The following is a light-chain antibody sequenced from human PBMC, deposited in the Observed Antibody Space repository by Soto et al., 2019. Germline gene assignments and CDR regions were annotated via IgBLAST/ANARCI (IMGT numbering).Light chain of an antibody. CDR3: QQRSNWPPVYT. CDR2: DAS. Sequence: EIVLTQSPATLSLSPGERATLSCRASQSVSSYLAWYQQKPGQAPRLLIYDASNWATGIPARFSGSGSGTDFTLTISSLEPEDFAVYYCQQRSNWPPVYTFGQGTKLEIK. CDR1: QSVSSY. V-gene: IGKV3-11*01. J-gene: IGKJ2*01.